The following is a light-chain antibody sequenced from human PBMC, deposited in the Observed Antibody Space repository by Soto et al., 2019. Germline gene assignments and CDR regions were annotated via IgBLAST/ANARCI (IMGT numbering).Light chain of an antibody. V-gene: IGKV3-20*01. Sequence: EIVLTQSPGTLSLSPGERATLSCRASQSLSSSNLAWFQQKPGQAPRLLIYNTSSRATGIPDRFSGSGSGTDFTLTISRLEPEDFAVYYCQQYGGSPLYTFGQGTKLDIK. CDR1: QSLSSSN. CDR3: QQYGGSPLYT. J-gene: IGKJ2*01. CDR2: NTS.